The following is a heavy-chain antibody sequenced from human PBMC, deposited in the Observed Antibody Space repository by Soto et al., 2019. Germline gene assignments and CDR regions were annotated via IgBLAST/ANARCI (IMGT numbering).Heavy chain of an antibody. CDR3: ARVDSRGWYVDS. Sequence: QVRLQQWGAGLLKPSETLSLTCAVYGGSFSGRYWSWFRQPPGKALEWIGEIIHTGDTSYNPSLKSRVIKSRDTSKNQFSLKLSSVTPADTAVYYSARVDSRGWYVDSWGQGTLLTVSS. CDR2: IIHTGDT. V-gene: IGHV4-34*12. J-gene: IGHJ4*02. CDR1: GGSFSGRY. D-gene: IGHD6-19*01.